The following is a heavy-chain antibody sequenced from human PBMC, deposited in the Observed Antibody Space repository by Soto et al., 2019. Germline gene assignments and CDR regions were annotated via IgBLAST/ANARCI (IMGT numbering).Heavy chain of an antibody. CDR1: GGTFSSYT. V-gene: IGHV1-69*04. CDR2: IIPILGIA. J-gene: IGHJ3*02. CDR3: ARDISKQWLVRYFGAFDI. Sequence: SVKVSCKASGGTFSSYTISWVRQAPGQGLEWMGRIIPILGIANYAQKFQGRVTITADKSTSTAYMELSSLRSEDTAVYYCARDISKQWLVRYFGAFDIWGQGTMVTVSS. D-gene: IGHD6-19*01.